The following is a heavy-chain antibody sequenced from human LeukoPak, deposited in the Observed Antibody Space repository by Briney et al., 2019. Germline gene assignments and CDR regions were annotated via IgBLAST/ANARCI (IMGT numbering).Heavy chain of an antibody. CDR1: GYTFTGYY. D-gene: IGHD2-21*01. J-gene: IGHJ5*02. V-gene: IGHV1-2*02. CDR2: INPNSGGT. CDR3: ATDCTSTYCGGDGPKYNWFDP. Sequence: ASVKVSCKASGYTFTGYYMHWVRQAPGQGLEWMGWINPNSGGTNYAQKFQGRVTMTRDTSISTAYMELSRLRSDDTAVYYCATDCTSTYCGGDGPKYNWFDPWGQGTLVTVSS.